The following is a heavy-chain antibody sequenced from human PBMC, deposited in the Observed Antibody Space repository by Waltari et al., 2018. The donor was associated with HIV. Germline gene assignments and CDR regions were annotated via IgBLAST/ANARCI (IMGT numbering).Heavy chain of an antibody. Sequence: VQLVESGVGLVQTGGSVRIPCAASGFTFRRRGRTWVRQAPGKGLEWVANINQEGSDTYYVDSVKGRFTIFRDNAKNSLFLQMNGLRVEDTSIYYCARDDVLTGYASLFDFWGQGTLVTVSS. CDR2: INQEGSDT. J-gene: IGHJ4*02. CDR3: ARDDVLTGYASLFDF. CDR1: GFTFRRRG. D-gene: IGHD3-9*01. V-gene: IGHV3-7*01.